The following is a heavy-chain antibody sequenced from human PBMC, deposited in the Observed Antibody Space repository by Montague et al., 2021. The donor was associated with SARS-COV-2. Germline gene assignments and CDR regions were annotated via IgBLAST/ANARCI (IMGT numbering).Heavy chain of an antibody. Sequence: SLRLSCAASGFTFSSHDMHWVRQATGKGLEWVSAIGTAGDTYYPGSVKGRFTISRENAKNSLYLQMNSLGAGDTAVYYCARGDTAMVRGYYYYGMDVWGQGTTVTVSS. CDR2: IGTAGDT. CDR1: GFTFSSHD. CDR3: ARGDTAMVRGYYYYGMDV. D-gene: IGHD5-18*01. V-gene: IGHV3-13*04. J-gene: IGHJ6*02.